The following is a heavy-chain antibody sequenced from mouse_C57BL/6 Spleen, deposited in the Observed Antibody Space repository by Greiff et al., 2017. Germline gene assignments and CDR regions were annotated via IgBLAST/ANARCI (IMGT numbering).Heavy chain of an antibody. Sequence: QVQLQQSGAELVRPGTSVKMSCKASGYTFTNYWIGWAKQRPGHGLEWIGDIYPGGGYTNYNEKFKGKATLTAYKSSSTAYMQFSSLTSEDSAIYYCARTPDGNYYFDYWGQGTTLTVSS. CDR1: GYTFTNYW. D-gene: IGHD2-1*01. J-gene: IGHJ2*01. CDR3: ARTPDGNYYFDY. V-gene: IGHV1-63*01. CDR2: IYPGGGYT.